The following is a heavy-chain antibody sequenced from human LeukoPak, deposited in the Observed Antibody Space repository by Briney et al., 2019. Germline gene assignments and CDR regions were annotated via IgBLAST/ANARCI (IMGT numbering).Heavy chain of an antibody. J-gene: IGHJ3*02. Sequence: SETLSLTCTVSGGSISAYYWNWIRQSPGKGLEWIGYIYHTGSTKHNPSLKSRVTISVDTSKNQFSLKLSSVTAADTAVYYCARVFLGAFDIWGQGTMVTVSS. V-gene: IGHV4-59*12. CDR1: GGSISAYY. CDR3: ARVFLGAFDI. D-gene: IGHD3-3*01. CDR2: IYHTGST.